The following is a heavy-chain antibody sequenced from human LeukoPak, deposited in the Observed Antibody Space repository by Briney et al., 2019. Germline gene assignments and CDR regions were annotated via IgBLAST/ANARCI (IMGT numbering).Heavy chain of an antibody. CDR3: ARGRWAMYYFDY. J-gene: IGHJ4*02. V-gene: IGHV4-59*01. CDR1: GGSINRYY. Sequence: SETLSLTCTGSGGSINRYYCSWIRQPPGKGLEWIGYIYYSGSTNYNPSLKSRVTISVDTSKNQFSLKLSSVTAADTAVYYCARGRWAMYYFDYWGQGTLVTVSS. D-gene: IGHD2-2*01. CDR2: IYYSGST.